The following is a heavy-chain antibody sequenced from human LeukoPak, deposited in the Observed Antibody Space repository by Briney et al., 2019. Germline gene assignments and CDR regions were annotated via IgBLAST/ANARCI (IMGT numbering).Heavy chain of an antibody. CDR2: ISSSGSTI. CDR1: GFTFSSYE. J-gene: IGHJ5*02. CDR3: AKARLGYCSGGSCPLWFDP. Sequence: PGGSLRLSCAASGFTFSSYEMNWVRQAPGKGLEWVSYISSSGSTIYYADSVKGRFTISRDNSKNTLYLQMNSLRPEDTAVYSCAKARLGYCSGGSCPLWFDPWGQGTLVTVSS. V-gene: IGHV3-48*03. D-gene: IGHD2-15*01.